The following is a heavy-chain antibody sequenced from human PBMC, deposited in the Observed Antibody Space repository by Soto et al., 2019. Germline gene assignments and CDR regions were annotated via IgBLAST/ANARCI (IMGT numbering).Heavy chain of an antibody. CDR1: GGTXISYA. J-gene: IGHJ4*02. CDR3: ASPGPQLDY. Sequence: SXKVSFKASGGTXISYAISWVRQAPGQGLEWMGGIIPIFGTANYAQKFQGRVTITADESTSTAYMEMSSLRSEDTAVYYCASPGPQLDYWGQGTLVTVSS. CDR2: IIPIFGTA. V-gene: IGHV1-69*13.